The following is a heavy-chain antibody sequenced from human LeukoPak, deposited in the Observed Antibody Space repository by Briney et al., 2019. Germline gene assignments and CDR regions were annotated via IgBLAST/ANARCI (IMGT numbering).Heavy chain of an antibody. CDR1: GGSISIYY. D-gene: IGHD6-19*01. V-gene: IGHV4-59*01. J-gene: IGHJ4*02. CDR2: IYYSGST. Sequence: KPSETLSLTCIVSGGSISIYYWSWIRQPPGKGVEWIGYIYYSGSTKYNPSLKSRITISVDTSKNQCSLKVRSVTAADTAVYYCARDLGSGWQFDYWGQGTLVTVSP. CDR3: ARDLGSGWQFDY.